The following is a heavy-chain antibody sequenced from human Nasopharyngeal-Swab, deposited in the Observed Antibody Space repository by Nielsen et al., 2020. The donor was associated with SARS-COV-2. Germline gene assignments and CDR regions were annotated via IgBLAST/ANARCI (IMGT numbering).Heavy chain of an antibody. V-gene: IGHV3-23*01. D-gene: IGHD1-26*01. Sequence: GESLKISCAASGFTFSSYAMSWVRQAPGKGLEWVSAISGSGGSTYYADSVKGRFTISRDNSKNTLYLQMNSLRAEDTAVYYCAKAGGGSYYFDYWGQETLVTVSS. J-gene: IGHJ4*02. CDR1: GFTFSSYA. CDR3: AKAGGGSYYFDY. CDR2: ISGSGGST.